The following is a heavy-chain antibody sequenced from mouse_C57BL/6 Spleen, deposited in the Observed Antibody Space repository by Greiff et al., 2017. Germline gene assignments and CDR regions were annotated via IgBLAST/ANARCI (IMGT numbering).Heavy chain of an antibody. CDR3: AAHYYGSSYPFAY. D-gene: IGHD1-1*01. CDR2: IHPSDSDT. V-gene: IGHV1-74*01. CDR1: GYTFTSYW. Sequence: QVQLKQSGAELVKPGASVKVSCKASGYTFTSYWMHWVKQRPGQGLEWIGRIHPSDSDTNYNQKFKGKATLTGDKSSSTAYMQLSSLTSEDSAVYYCAAHYYGSSYPFAYWGQGTLVTVSA. J-gene: IGHJ3*01.